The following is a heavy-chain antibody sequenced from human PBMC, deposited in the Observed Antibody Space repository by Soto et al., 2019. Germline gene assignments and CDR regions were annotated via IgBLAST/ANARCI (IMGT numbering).Heavy chain of an antibody. D-gene: IGHD2-2*01. V-gene: IGHV1-46*01. J-gene: IGHJ4*02. CDR2: INPSGGST. CDR1: GYTFISYY. CDR3: AKGSCISTSCAVLDS. Sequence: ASVKVSCKASGYTFISYYMHWVRQAPGQGLEWMGTINPSGGSTNYAQKFQGRVTMTRDTSTSTVYMELSSLRSEDTALYYCAKGSCISTSCAVLDSWGQGPLVTVSS.